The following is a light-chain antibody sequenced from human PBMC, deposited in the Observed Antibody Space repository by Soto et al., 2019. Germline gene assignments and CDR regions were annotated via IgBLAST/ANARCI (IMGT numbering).Light chain of an antibody. CDR2: DAS. Sequence: DTPMTQSPSSLPASVADRVTITCRASQSISNHLNWYQHKPGRAPKLLIYDASILEAGVPTRFSGSGSGTHFTFTISSLQPEDVATYYCQHCDYLPIFGPGTTVDFK. CDR1: QSISNH. V-gene: IGKV1-33*01. J-gene: IGKJ3*01. CDR3: QHCDYLPI.